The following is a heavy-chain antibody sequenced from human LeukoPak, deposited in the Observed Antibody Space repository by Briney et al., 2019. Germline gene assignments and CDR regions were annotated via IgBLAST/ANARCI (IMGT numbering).Heavy chain of an antibody. CDR3: AKVRGSDAFDL. CDR2: IIPILSQT. V-gene: IGHV1-69*11. J-gene: IGHJ3*01. CDR1: GYTFTSYP. Sequence: SVKVSCEASGYTFTSYPISWVRQAPGQGLEWMGRIIPILSQTNYALKFRGRFTMTADESTNTAYMELSSLKSEDTAVYFCAKVRGSDAFDLWGQGTMVTVSS. D-gene: IGHD3-10*01.